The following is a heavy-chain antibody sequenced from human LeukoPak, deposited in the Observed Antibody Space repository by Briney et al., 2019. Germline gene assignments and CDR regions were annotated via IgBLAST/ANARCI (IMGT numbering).Heavy chain of an antibody. D-gene: IGHD6-13*01. CDR1: GFTVSSNY. Sequence: PGGSLRLSCAASGFTVSSNYMSWVRQAPGKGLEWVSVIYSGGSTYYADSVKGRITISRDNSKNTLYLQMNSLRAEDTAVYYCTVSSSWTYFDYWGQGTLVTVSS. CDR3: TVSSSWTYFDY. V-gene: IGHV3-53*01. J-gene: IGHJ4*02. CDR2: IYSGGST.